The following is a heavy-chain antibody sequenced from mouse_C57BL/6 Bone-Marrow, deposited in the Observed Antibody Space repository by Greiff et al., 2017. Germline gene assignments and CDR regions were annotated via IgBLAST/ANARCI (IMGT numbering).Heavy chain of an antibody. J-gene: IGHJ3*01. CDR2: INPYNGGT. CDR1: GYTFTDYY. Sequence: VQLQQSGPVLVKPGASVKMSCKASGYTFTDYYMNWVKQSHGKSLEWIGVINPYNGGTSYNQKFKGKATLTVDKSSSTAYMELNSLTSEDSAVYYCARRGQLRLRRFAYWGQGTLVTVSA. V-gene: IGHV1-19*01. CDR3: ARRGQLRLRRFAY. D-gene: IGHD3-2*02.